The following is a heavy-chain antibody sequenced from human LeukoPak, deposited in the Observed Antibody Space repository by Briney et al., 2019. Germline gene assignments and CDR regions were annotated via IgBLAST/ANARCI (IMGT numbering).Heavy chain of an antibody. D-gene: IGHD1/OR15-1a*01. J-gene: IGHJ5*02. Sequence: SETLSLTCTVSGGSISSHYWSWIRQPPGKGLEWIGYIYYSGSTNYNPSLKSRVTISVDTSKNQFSLKLNSVTAADTAVYYCARTGTGWFDPWGQGTLVTVSS. CDR2: IYYSGST. CDR1: GGSISSHY. CDR3: ARTGTGWFDP. V-gene: IGHV4-59*11.